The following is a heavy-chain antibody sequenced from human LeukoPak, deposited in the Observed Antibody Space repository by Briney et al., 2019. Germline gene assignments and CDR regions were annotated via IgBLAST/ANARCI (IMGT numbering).Heavy chain of an antibody. CDR1: GYTFTSYD. Sequence: ASVKASCKASGYTFTSYDIQWVRQATGQGLEWMGWMNTNSGSTGYAQKFQGRVTMTRNTSISTVYMELSSLRSEDTAVYYCARDHYYDSSGCGYWGQGTLVTVSS. CDR2: MNTNSGST. J-gene: IGHJ4*02. D-gene: IGHD3-22*01. V-gene: IGHV1-8*01. CDR3: ARDHYYDSSGCGY.